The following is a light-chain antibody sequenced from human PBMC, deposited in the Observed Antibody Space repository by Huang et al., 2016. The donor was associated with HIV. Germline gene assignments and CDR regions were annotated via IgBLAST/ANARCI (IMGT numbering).Light chain of an antibody. J-gene: IGKJ3*01. V-gene: IGKV1-8*01. CDR1: QDINNF. CDR3: QQYDIHPLT. Sequence: IRMTQSPSSLTASTGDRVTITCRANQDINNFLAWYQQRPGSVPKLLIYAASTLQSGVPARFSGNGSGTDFTLTIGCLHSEDVATYYCQQYDIHPLTFGPGTRVDIK. CDR2: AAS.